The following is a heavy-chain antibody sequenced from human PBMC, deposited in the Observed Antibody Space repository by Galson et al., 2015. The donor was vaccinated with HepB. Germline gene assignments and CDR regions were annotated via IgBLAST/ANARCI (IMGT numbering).Heavy chain of an antibody. CDR3: ASYSGSYSGYFDN. CDR2: ICGSRRHI. J-gene: IGHJ4*02. CDR1: GFTFGSYS. D-gene: IGHD1-26*01. V-gene: IGHV3-21*05. Sequence: SLRLSCAASGFTFGSYSMNWVRQAPGKGLEWLSYICGSRRHIYEADSVKGRFTISRDNAKNSLNLQMNSLRAEDTAVYYCASYSGSYSGYFDNWGQGTLVTVSS.